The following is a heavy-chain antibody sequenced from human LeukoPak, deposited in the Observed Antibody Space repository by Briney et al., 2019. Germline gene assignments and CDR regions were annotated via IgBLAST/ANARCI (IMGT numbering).Heavy chain of an antibody. CDR1: GGSFSGYY. Sequence: PSETLSLTCAVYGGSFSGYYWSWIRQPPGKGLEWIGEINHSGSTNYNPSLKSRVTISVDTSKNQFSLKLSSVTAADTAVYYCARINIAARWFDPWGQGTLVTVSS. J-gene: IGHJ5*02. V-gene: IGHV4-34*01. CDR2: INHSGST. CDR3: ARINIAARWFDP. D-gene: IGHD6-25*01.